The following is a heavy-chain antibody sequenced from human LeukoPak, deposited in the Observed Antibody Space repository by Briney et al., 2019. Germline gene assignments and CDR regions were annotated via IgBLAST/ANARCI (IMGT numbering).Heavy chain of an antibody. Sequence: ASVKVSCKASGGTFSIYAISWVRQAPGQGLEWMGGIIPIFGTANYAQKFQGRVTITTDESTSTAYMELSSLRSEDTAVYYCARGLLGYCSGGSCYGTYYYMDVWGKGTTVTVSS. V-gene: IGHV1-69*05. J-gene: IGHJ6*03. CDR1: GGTFSIYA. CDR2: IIPIFGTA. D-gene: IGHD2-15*01. CDR3: ARGLLGYCSGGSCYGTYYYMDV.